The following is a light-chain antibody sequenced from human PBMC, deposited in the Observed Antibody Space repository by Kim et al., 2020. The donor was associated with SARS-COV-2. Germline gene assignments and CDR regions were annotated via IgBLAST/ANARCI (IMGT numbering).Light chain of an antibody. CDR3: QVWDSASDNQV. CDR2: YDS. V-gene: IGLV3-21*04. CDR1: NIGSTS. J-gene: IGLJ3*02. Sequence: SYELTQPPSVSVAPGKTASITCGGDNIGSTSVHWYQQRPGQAPVLVTYYDSERPSGIPERFSGSTSGNTATLTISRVDAGDEADYFCQVWDSASDNQVFG.